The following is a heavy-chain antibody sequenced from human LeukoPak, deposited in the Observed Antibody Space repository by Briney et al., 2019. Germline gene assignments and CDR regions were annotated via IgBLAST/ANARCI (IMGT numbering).Heavy chain of an antibody. CDR2: ISGDGGST. V-gene: IGHV3-43*02. CDR1: GFTFDDYA. D-gene: IGHD4-23*01. Sequence: GGSLRLSCAASGFTFDDYAMHWVRQAPGKGLEWVSLISGDGGSTYYADSVKGRFTISRDNSKNSLYLQMNSLRTEDTALYYCAKDSSIDYGGNWFDPWGQGTLVTVSS. CDR3: AKDSSIDYGGNWFDP. J-gene: IGHJ5*02.